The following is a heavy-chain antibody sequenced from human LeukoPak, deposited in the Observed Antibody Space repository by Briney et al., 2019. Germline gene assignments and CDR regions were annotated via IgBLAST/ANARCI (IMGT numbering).Heavy chain of an antibody. CDR1: GGTFSSYA. J-gene: IGHJ3*02. Sequence: ASVKVSCKASGGTFSSYAISWVRQAPGQGLEWMGGIIPIFGTANYAQKFQGRVTITADESTSTAYMELSSLRSEDTAMYYCAVAIADAFDIWGQGTMVTVSS. CDR2: IIPIFGTA. CDR3: AVAIADAFDI. V-gene: IGHV1-69*13. D-gene: IGHD2-15*01.